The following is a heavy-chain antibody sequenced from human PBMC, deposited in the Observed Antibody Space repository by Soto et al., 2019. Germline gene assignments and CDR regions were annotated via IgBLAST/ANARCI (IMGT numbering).Heavy chain of an antibody. V-gene: IGHV2-5*02. Sequence: QITLKESGPTLVKPTQTLTLTCTFSGFSLSTSGVGVGWSRQPPGKALEWLAHIYWDDVKRSSPSLKSRLTITKDTSKNQVVLTMTNMDPVATATSDCAHSDIMTGYYYYYGMDVWGQGTPVTVSS. CDR2: IYWDDVK. D-gene: IGHD3-9*01. CDR1: GFSLSTSGVG. CDR3: AHSDIMTGYYYYYGMDV. J-gene: IGHJ6*02.